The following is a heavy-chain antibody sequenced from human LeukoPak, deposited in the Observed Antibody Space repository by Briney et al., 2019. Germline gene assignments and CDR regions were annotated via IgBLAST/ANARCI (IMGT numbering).Heavy chain of an antibody. J-gene: IGHJ3*02. CDR1: GGTFSSYA. V-gene: IGHV1-2*02. CDR3: ARGPRLDSSGWYYGAFDI. Sequence: ASVKVSCKASGGTFSSYAISWVRQAPGQGLEWMGWINPNSGGTNYAQKFQGRVTMTRDTSISTAYMELSRLRSDDTAVYYCARGPRLDSSGWYYGAFDIWGQGTMVTVSS. CDR2: INPNSGGT. D-gene: IGHD6-19*01.